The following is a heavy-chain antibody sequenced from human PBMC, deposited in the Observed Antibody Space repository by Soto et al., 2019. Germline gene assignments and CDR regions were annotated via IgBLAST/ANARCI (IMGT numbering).Heavy chain of an antibody. CDR1: GGSISSYY. CDR2: IYYSGSP. V-gene: IGHV4-59*01. J-gene: IGHJ5*02. CDR3: ARPHGGSSGWDNWFDP. Sequence: SETLSLTCTVSGGSISSYYWSWIRQPPGKGLEWIGYIYYSGSPNYNPSLKSRVTISVDTFKNQFSLKLSSVTAADTALYYCARPHGGSSGWDNWFDPWGQGTLVTVS. D-gene: IGHD6-25*01.